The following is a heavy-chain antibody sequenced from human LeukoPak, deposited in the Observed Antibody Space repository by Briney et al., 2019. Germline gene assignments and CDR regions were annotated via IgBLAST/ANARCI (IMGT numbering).Heavy chain of an antibody. CDR3: AKEIDTLGTNAFDI. V-gene: IGHV3-43*02. D-gene: IGHD2-15*01. CDR2: INEDGGKT. Sequence: GGSLRLSCAASGFSFDDYPMHWVRQAPGKGLEWVSLINEDGGKTFYADSVRGRFTISRDSSKNSLYLQMNGLRTEDTALYYCAKEIDTLGTNAFDIWGQGTIVTVSS. CDR1: GFSFDDYP. J-gene: IGHJ3*02.